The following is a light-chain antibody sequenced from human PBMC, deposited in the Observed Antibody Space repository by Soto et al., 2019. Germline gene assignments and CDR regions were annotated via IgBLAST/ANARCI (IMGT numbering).Light chain of an antibody. Sequence: QPVLTQPASVSGSPGQSITISCTGTTSDVGSYSLVSWYQQHPGKAPKLMIYEGTKRPSGVSNRFSGSKSGNTASLTISGLQAEDEADYYCCSYAGSATYVFGTGTKLTVL. CDR2: EGT. CDR1: TSDVGSYSL. J-gene: IGLJ1*01. V-gene: IGLV2-23*01. CDR3: CSYAGSATYV.